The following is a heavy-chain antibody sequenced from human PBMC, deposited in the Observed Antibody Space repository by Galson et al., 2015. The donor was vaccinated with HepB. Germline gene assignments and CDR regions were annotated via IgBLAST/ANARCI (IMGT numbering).Heavy chain of an antibody. Sequence: SLRLFCAASGFTFSSYAMSWVRQAPGKGLEWVSAISGSGGSTYYADSVKGRFTISRDNSKNTLYLQMNSLRAEDTAVYYCAKDRITIFGVVIPDDAFDIWGQGTMVTVSS. CDR2: ISGSGGST. CDR1: GFTFSSYA. CDR3: AKDRITIFGVVIPDDAFDI. V-gene: IGHV3-23*01. D-gene: IGHD3-3*01. J-gene: IGHJ3*02.